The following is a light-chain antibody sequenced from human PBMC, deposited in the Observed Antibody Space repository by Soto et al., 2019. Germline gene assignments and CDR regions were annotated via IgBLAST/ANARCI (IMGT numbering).Light chain of an antibody. J-gene: IGKJ2*01. CDR1: QSVMSN. CDR3: QQSHDWYT. CDR2: TAS. V-gene: IGKV3-15*01. Sequence: EIVMTQSPVTLSVSPGDRATLSCRASQSVMSNLAWYQQKPGQAPRLLIYTASIRATGIPARFSGSGSGAEFTLTISSLQSEDFAVYYCQQSHDWYTFCQGTKLPI.